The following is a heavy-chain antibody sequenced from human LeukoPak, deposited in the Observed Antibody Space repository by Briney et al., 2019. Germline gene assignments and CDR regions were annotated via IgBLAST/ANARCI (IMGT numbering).Heavy chain of an antibody. CDR1: GISCSYW. D-gene: IGHD3-22*01. J-gene: IGHJ4*02. CDR3: ASSHDSSGND. Sequence: GGSLRLSCVASGISCSYWVAWVRQAPGKGLEWVANIKYDGTNKFYADSVKGRFTISRDNAKTSLFLEMNSLRADDTAVYFCASSHDSSGNDWGQGTLVTVSS. V-gene: IGHV3-7*01. CDR2: IKYDGTNK.